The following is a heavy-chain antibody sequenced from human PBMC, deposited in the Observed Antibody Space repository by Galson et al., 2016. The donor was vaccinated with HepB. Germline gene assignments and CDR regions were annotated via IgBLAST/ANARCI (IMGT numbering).Heavy chain of an antibody. CDR2: IFHNGNT. Sequence: TLSLTCAVSGGSIGSGGFSWSWIRQPPGKSLEWLGYIFHNGNTFYNPSFNDRVTISLDWSKNQFYLKLRSVTAADTAVYYCARDGGSDWFRYFQTWGQGSLVTVSS. CDR3: ARDGGSDWFRYFQT. J-gene: IGHJ1*01. V-gene: IGHV4-30-2*01. CDR1: GGSIGSGGFS. D-gene: IGHD3-9*01.